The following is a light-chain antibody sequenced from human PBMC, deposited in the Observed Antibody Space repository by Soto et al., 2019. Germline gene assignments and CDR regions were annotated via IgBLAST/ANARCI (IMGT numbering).Light chain of an antibody. J-gene: IGKJ1*01. Sequence: DIHLTQSPSTLSLSVGDRATITCRASQTISSWLAGYQQKPGKDAKRLIYKASTLKSGGPSRSSGSGSGTEFTIPTSSLQQDDVVADYCQHYNSYSGAFGQGTKVDIK. CDR2: KAS. V-gene: IGKV1-5*03. CDR1: QTISSW. CDR3: QHYNSYSGA.